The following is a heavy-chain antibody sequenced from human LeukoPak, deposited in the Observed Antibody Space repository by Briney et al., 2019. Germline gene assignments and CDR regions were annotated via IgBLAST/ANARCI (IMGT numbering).Heavy chain of an antibody. CDR3: AKVGYSSGWPNQFDY. CDR1: GFTLSSYA. V-gene: IGHV3-23*01. Sequence: GGSLRLSCAASGFTLSSYAMSWVRQAPGKGLEWVSAISGSGGSTYYADSVKGRFTISRDNSKNTLYLQMNSLRAEDTAVYYCAKVGYSSGWPNQFDYWGQGTLVTVSS. CDR2: ISGSGGST. J-gene: IGHJ4*02. D-gene: IGHD6-19*01.